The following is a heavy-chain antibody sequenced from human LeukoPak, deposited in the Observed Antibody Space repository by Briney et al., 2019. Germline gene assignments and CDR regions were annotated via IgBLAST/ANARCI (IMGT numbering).Heavy chain of an antibody. CDR2: IIPMLGRS. CDR1: GGSFSSYG. D-gene: IGHD5-18*01. CDR3: AREDHTANNWFDP. Sequence: ASVKVSCKASGGSFSSYGISWVRQAPGQGLEWMGGIIPMLGRSNYAQKFEGRVTISTEESTSTAYMEMSSLRSEDTAVYYCAREDHTANNWFDPWGQGTLVTVSS. J-gene: IGHJ5*02. V-gene: IGHV1-69*05.